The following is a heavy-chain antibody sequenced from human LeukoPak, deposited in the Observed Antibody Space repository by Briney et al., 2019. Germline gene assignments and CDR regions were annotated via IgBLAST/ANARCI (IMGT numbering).Heavy chain of an antibody. V-gene: IGHV4-34*01. CDR2: INHSGST. CDR3: ARGGRGAAAAEDY. J-gene: IGHJ4*02. D-gene: IGHD6-13*01. CDR1: GGSFSGYY. Sequence: SETLSLTCAVYGGSFSGYYWSWIRQPPGKGLEWIGEINHSGSTNYSPSLKSRVTISVDMSKNQISLKLTTVTAADTAVYYCARGGRGAAAAEDYWGQGTLVTVSS.